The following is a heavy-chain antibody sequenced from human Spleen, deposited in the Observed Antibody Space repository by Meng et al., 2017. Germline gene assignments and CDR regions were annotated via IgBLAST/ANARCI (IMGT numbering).Heavy chain of an antibody. V-gene: IGHV4-34*01. CDR2: INHSGST. Sequence: SETLSLTCAVYGGSFSGYYWSWIRQPPGKGLEWIGEINHSGSTNYNPSLKSRVTISVDTSKNQFSLKLSSVTAADTAVYYCAREVEVSNWFDPWGQGTLVTVSS. J-gene: IGHJ5*02. D-gene: IGHD2-15*01. CDR3: AREVEVSNWFDP. CDR1: GGSFSGYY.